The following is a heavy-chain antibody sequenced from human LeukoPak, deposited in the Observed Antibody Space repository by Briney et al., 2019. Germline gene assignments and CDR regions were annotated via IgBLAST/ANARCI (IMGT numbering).Heavy chain of an antibody. Sequence: PSETLSLTCAVSGGSISSGGYSWSWIRQPPGKGLEWIGYIYHSGSTYCNPSLKSRVTISVDRSKNQFSLKLSSVTAADTAVYYCARAGNRGYGGAARWGQGMLVTVSS. J-gene: IGHJ4*02. CDR1: GGSISSGGYS. D-gene: IGHD5-12*01. V-gene: IGHV4-30-2*01. CDR2: IYHSGST. CDR3: ARAGNRGYGGAAR.